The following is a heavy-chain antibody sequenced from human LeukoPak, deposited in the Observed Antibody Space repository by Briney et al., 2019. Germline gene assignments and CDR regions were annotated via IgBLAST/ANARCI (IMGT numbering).Heavy chain of an antibody. J-gene: IGHJ4*02. CDR3: AKPAKGIVVVPAAAYFDY. CDR2: IVVGSGDT. Sequence: RTSVKVSCKASGFTFTSSAMQWVRQARGQRLEWIGWIVVGSGDTNYAQKFQERVTITRDMSTSTAYMELSSLRSEDTAVYYCAKPAKGIVVVPAAAYFDYWGQGTLVTVSS. V-gene: IGHV1-58*02. D-gene: IGHD2-2*01. CDR1: GFTFTSSA.